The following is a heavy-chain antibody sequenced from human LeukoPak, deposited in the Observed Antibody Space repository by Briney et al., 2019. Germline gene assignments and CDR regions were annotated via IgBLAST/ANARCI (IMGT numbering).Heavy chain of an antibody. J-gene: IGHJ4*02. CDR1: GFTFSTYS. D-gene: IGHD6-19*01. CDR2: ISGSSSYI. CDR3: AKMVHTEQWLVPFDY. Sequence: GGSLRLSCAASGFTFSTYSMNWLRQAPGKGLEWVSSISGSSSYIYYADSVKGRFTISRDNSRNTLYLQMNSLRAEDTAVYYCAKMVHTEQWLVPFDYWGQGTLVTVSS. V-gene: IGHV3-21*04.